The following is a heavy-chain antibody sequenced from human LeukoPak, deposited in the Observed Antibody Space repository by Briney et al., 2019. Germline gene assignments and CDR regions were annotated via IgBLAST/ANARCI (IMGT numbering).Heavy chain of an antibody. D-gene: IGHD6-19*01. CDR3: AKAAAVAGRGYWYFDL. Sequence: GGSLRLSCAAAGFTFDVYAMHWVRQAPGKGLEWVSGISWNSGSIGYADSVKGRFTVSRDNAKNSLYLQMNSLRAEDTALYHCAKAAAVAGRGYWYFDLWSRGTLVTVSS. CDR1: GFTFDVYA. V-gene: IGHV3-9*01. CDR2: ISWNSGSI. J-gene: IGHJ2*01.